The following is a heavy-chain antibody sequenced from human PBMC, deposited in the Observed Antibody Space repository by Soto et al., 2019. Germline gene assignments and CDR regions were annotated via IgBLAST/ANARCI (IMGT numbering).Heavy chain of an antibody. CDR2: IWYDGSNK. CDR3: AREDRSLTFDY. CDR1: GFTFSSYG. J-gene: IGHJ4*02. D-gene: IGHD6-13*01. Sequence: QVQLVESGGGVXXXGXXLXXSXAASGFTFSSYGMHWVRQAPGKGLEWVAVIWYDGSNKYYADSVKGRFTISRDNSKNTLYLQMNSLRAEDTAVYYCAREDRSLTFDYWGQGTLVTVSS. V-gene: IGHV3-33*01.